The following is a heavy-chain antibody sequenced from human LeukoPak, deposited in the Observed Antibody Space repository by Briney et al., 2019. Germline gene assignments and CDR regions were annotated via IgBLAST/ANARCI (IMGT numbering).Heavy chain of an antibody. D-gene: IGHD6-6*01. Sequence: ASVKVSCKASGYTFTSYAMNWVRQAPGQGLEWMGWMNPNSGNTGYAQKFQGRVTMTRNTSISTAYMELSSLRSEDTAVYYCARGTEYSSSSDLFDYWGQGTLVTVSS. CDR1: GYTFTSYA. V-gene: IGHV1-8*02. CDR2: MNPNSGNT. CDR3: ARGTEYSSSSDLFDY. J-gene: IGHJ4*02.